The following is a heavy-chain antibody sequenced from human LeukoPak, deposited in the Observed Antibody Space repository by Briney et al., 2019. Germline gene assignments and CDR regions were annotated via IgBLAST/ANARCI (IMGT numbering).Heavy chain of an antibody. CDR3: ARRLAAAGYLPDF. CDR2: MNPNSGNT. V-gene: IGHV1-8*01. Sequence: ASVKVSCKASGYTFTSYDINWVRQATGQGLEWMGWMNPNSGNTGYAQKFQGRVTMTRNTSISTAYMELSSLRSEGTAVYYCARRLAAAGYLPDFWGPGTLVTVSS. J-gene: IGHJ4*02. D-gene: IGHD6-13*01. CDR1: GYTFTSYD.